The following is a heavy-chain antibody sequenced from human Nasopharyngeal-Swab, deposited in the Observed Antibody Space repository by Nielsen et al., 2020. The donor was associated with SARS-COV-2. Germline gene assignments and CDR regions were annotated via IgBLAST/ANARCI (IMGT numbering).Heavy chain of an antibody. CDR1: GFTLSSNS. CDR2: ISTSSSYL. J-gene: IGHJ3*02. Sequence: GESLKISCAASGFTLSSNSMNWVRQAPGKGLEWVSSISTSSSYLYYADSVKGRFTISRDNPKNSLYLQMNSLSAEDTAVFNCARGGSSGWFNDAFDIWGQGTMVTVSS. CDR3: ARGGSSGWFNDAFDI. D-gene: IGHD6-19*01. V-gene: IGHV3-21*01.